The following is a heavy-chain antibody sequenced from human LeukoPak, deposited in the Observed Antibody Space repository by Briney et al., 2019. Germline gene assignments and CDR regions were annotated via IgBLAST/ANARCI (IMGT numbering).Heavy chain of an antibody. CDR1: GFTFNSYS. J-gene: IGHJ4*02. V-gene: IGHV3-48*01. CDR2: ISRTSDNI. CDR3: ARSSGYPYLDY. D-gene: IGHD3-22*01. Sequence: GGSLRLSCAASGFTFNSYSMNWVRQAPGKGLEWLSYISRTSDNIYYADSVKGRFTISRDNAKNSVYLQMNSLRAEDTAVYYCARSSGYPYLDYWGQGTLVTVSS.